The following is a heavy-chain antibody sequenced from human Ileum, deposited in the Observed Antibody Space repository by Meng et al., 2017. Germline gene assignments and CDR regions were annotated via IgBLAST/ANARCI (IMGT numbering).Heavy chain of an antibody. Sequence: GESLKISCAASGFTFNSSWMHWVRQAPGKGLVWVSRIISDGSRTSYADSVKGRFTISRDNAKNTLYLQMNSLRAEDTAVYYCARAQLRLGELSSYYFDYWGQGTLVTVSS. D-gene: IGHD3-16*02. CDR1: GFTFNSSW. CDR2: IISDGSRT. V-gene: IGHV3-74*01. J-gene: IGHJ4*02. CDR3: ARAQLRLGELSSYYFDY.